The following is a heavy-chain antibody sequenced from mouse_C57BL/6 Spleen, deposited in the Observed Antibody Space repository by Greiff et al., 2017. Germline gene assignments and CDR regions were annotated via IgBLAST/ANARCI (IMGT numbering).Heavy chain of an antibody. CDR2: IYPGSGST. V-gene: IGHV1-55*01. Sequence: VQLQQPGAELVKPGASVKMSCKASGYTFTSYWITWVKQRPGQGLEWIGDIYPGSGSTNYNEKFKSKATLTVDTSSSAAYMQLSSLTSEDSAVYYCAREEYYYGKSWYFDVWGTGTTVTVSS. CDR3: AREEYYYGKSWYFDV. J-gene: IGHJ1*03. CDR1: GYTFTSYW. D-gene: IGHD1-1*01.